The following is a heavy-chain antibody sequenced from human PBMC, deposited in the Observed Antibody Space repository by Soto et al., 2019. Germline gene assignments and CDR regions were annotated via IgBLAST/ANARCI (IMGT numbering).Heavy chain of an antibody. Sequence: QLQLLESGPGLVKASETLSLTCSVSGGSISTSRSYWAWIRQPPGKGLGWLANIFYSGSTFYNPSLASRVSVSVDTSKNEFSLKWRSVTDADTAVYYCARQPTTGDTDLWFDPWGQGTLVTVSS. J-gene: IGHJ5*02. D-gene: IGHD2-21*01. CDR2: IFYSGST. CDR1: GGSISTSRSY. CDR3: ARQPTTGDTDLWFDP. V-gene: IGHV4-39*01.